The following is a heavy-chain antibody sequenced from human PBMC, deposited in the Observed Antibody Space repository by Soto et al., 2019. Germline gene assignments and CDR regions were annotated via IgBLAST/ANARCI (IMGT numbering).Heavy chain of an antibody. CDR2: IIPILGIA. Sequence: GASVKVSCKASGGTFSSYTISWVRQAPGQGLEWMGRIIPILGIANYAQKFQGRVTITADTSTSTAYMELSSLRSEDTAVYYCATLLLGSGWYSEYFHHWGQGTLLTVSS. D-gene: IGHD6-19*01. CDR3: ATLLLGSGWYSEYFHH. V-gene: IGHV1-69*02. J-gene: IGHJ1*01. CDR1: GGTFSSYT.